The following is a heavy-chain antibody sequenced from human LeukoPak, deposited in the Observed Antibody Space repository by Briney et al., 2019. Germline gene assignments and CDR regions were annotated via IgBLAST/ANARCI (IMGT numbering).Heavy chain of an antibody. Sequence: PGGSLRLSCAASGFTFSNFAMTWVRQSLGKGLEWVSGISATDGRTYYADSVEGRFTISRDNSKNTLYLQMNSLRAEDTAVYYCAKDRGSSWSDAFDIWGQGTMVTVSS. D-gene: IGHD6-13*01. CDR1: GFTFSNFA. CDR3: AKDRGSSWSDAFDI. J-gene: IGHJ3*02. CDR2: ISATDGRT. V-gene: IGHV3-23*01.